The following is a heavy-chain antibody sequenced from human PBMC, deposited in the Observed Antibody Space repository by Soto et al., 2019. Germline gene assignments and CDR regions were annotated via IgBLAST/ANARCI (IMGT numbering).Heavy chain of an antibody. CDR3: ARDQEDILTGYSHDAFDI. Sequence: GGSLRLSCAASGFTFSSYWMSWVRQAPGKGLEWVANIKQDGSEKYYVDSVKGRFTISRDNAKSSLYLQMNSLRAEDTAVYYCARDQEDILTGYSHDAFDIWGQGTMVTVS. D-gene: IGHD3-9*01. J-gene: IGHJ3*02. V-gene: IGHV3-7*01. CDR2: IKQDGSEK. CDR1: GFTFSSYW.